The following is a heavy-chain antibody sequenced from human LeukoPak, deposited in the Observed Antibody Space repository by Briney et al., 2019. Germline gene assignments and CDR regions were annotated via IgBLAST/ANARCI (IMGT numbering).Heavy chain of an antibody. CDR1: GGSITHY. CDR3: ATTTSGGDAFDI. Sequence: SETLSLTCTVSGGSITHYWTWIRQPPGKTLEWIGYSYYSGSTKYNPSLKGRVTISVDTSNNQFSLNLRSVTAADTAVYYCATTTSGGDAFDIWGQGTMVTVSS. V-gene: IGHV4-59*11. CDR2: SYYSGST. J-gene: IGHJ3*02. D-gene: IGHD1-26*01.